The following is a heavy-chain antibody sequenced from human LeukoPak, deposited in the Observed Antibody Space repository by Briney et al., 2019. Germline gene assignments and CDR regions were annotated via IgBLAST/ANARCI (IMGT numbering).Heavy chain of an antibody. CDR2: IYTSGST. CDR1: GGSISSGSYY. Sequence: SQTLSLTCTVAGGSISSGSYYWSWIRQPAGKGLEWNGRIYTSGSTNYNPSLKSRVTISVDTSKNQFSLKLSSVTAADTAVYYCAREVVPAAMTYYYYYYMDVWGKGTTVTVSS. V-gene: IGHV4-61*02. CDR3: AREVVPAAMTYYYYYYMDV. D-gene: IGHD2-2*01. J-gene: IGHJ6*03.